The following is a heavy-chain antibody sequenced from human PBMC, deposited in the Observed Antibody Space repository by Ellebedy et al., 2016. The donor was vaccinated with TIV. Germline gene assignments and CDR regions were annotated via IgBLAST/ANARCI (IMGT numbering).Heavy chain of an antibody. CDR1: GFTFSNSG. Sequence: GESLKISCATSGFTFSNSGMNWVRQVPGKGLEWISYITGGSTAIYYADSVKGRFTISRDNAKNSLYLQMNSLRAEDTAVYYCTSDRWHHYADCWGQGTLVTVSS. CDR3: TSDRWHHYADC. CDR2: ITGGSTAI. V-gene: IGHV3-48*04. J-gene: IGHJ4*02. D-gene: IGHD4-17*01.